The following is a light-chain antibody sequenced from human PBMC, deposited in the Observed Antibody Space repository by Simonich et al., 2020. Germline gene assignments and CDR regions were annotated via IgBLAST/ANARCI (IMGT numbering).Light chain of an antibody. CDR1: RGINVGTYR. CDR3: MIWHSSAWV. J-gene: IGLJ3*02. CDR2: YKSDSDK. Sequence: QAVLTQPASLSASPGASASLTCTLRRGINVGTYRIYWYQQKPGSPPQYLLGYKSDSDKQQGSGVPSRCSGSKDASAKAGSLLISGLQAEDEADYYCMIWHSSAWVFGGGTKLTVL. V-gene: IGLV5-45*01.